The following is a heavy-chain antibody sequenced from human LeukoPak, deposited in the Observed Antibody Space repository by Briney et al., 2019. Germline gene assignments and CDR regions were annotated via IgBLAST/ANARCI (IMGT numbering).Heavy chain of an antibody. CDR3: AKQIAVAGTAFDI. J-gene: IGHJ3*02. Sequence: GGSLRLSCAASGFTFSSYAMSWVCQAPGKGLEWVSAISGSGGSTYYADSVKGRFTISRDNSKNTLYLQMNSLRAEDTAVYYCAKQIAVAGTAFDIWGQGTMVTVSS. CDR1: GFTFSSYA. V-gene: IGHV3-23*01. D-gene: IGHD6-19*01. CDR2: ISGSGGST.